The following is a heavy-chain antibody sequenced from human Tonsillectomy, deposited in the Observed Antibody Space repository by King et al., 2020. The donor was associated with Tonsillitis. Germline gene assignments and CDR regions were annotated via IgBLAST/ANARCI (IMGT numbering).Heavy chain of an antibody. CDR2: VHYSGTT. V-gene: IGHV4-59*01. CDR1: AGSISSSY. D-gene: IGHD3-22*01. J-gene: IGHJ4*02. CDR3: AREDSSGLRGIDY. Sequence: VQLQESGPGLVKPSETLSLTCTVSAGSISSSYWSWIRQPPGKGREWIVYVHYSGTTNYNPPLKSRVTISLDTSKNQFSLRLSSVTAADSAVYYCAREDSSGLRGIDYWGLGTLVTVSS.